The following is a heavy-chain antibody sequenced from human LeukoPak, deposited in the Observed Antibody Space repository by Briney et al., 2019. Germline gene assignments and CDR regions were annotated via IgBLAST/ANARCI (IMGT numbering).Heavy chain of an antibody. CDR1: GGSISSYY. D-gene: IGHD1-26*01. V-gene: IGHV4-39*07. Sequence: SETLSLTCTVSGGSISSYYWSWIRQPPGKGLEWIGSIYYSGSTYYNPSLKSRVTISVDTSKNQFSLKLSSVTAADTAVYYCARRWEQFDYWGQGTLVTVSS. CDR3: ARRWEQFDY. CDR2: IYYSGST. J-gene: IGHJ4*02.